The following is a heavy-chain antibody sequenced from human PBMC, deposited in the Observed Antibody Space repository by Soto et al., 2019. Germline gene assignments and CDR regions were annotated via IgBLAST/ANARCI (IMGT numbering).Heavy chain of an antibody. V-gene: IGHV1-2*04. CDR2: INPNSGGT. D-gene: IGHD5-12*01. CDR1: GYAFTGYY. CDR3: ARGDRGYDYHYYGMDV. Sequence: ASVKVACKASGYAFTGYYMHWVRQAPGQGLEWMGWINPNSGGTNYAQKFQGWVTMTRDTSISTAYMELSRLRSDDTAVYYCARGDRGYDYHYYGMDVWGQGTTVTVSS. J-gene: IGHJ6*02.